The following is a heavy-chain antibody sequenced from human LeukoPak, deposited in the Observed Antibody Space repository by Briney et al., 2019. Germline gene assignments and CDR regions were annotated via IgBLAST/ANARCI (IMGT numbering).Heavy chain of an antibody. CDR2: ISYTGST. Sequence: PSETLSLICTVSGGSISNYYWSWIRQPPGEGLEWIGFISYTGSTNYSPSLKSRVTVSVDTSKNQFSLKVTSVTAADTAVYYCARTIKSGNYYWFDPWGQGTLVTVSS. J-gene: IGHJ5*02. CDR1: GGSISNYY. V-gene: IGHV4-59*01. CDR3: ARTIKSGNYYWFDP. D-gene: IGHD1-26*01.